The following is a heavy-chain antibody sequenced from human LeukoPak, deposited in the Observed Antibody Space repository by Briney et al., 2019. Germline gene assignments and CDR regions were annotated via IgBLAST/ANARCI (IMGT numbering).Heavy chain of an antibody. CDR1: GFTFSTYS. J-gene: IGHJ4*02. Sequence: PGGSLRLSCAASGFTFSTYSMNRVRQAPGKGLEWVSFISSSSSYIYYADSEKGRFTISRDNAKNSLYLQMNSLRAEDTAVYYCARAGGGYHDYWGQGTLVTVSS. CDR2: ISSSSSYI. CDR3: ARAGGGYHDY. D-gene: IGHD5-12*01. V-gene: IGHV3-21*01.